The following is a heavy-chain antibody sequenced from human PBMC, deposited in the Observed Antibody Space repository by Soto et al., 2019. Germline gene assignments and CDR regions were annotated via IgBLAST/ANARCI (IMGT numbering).Heavy chain of an antibody. V-gene: IGHV1-69*12. CDR2: IVPLFGTA. CDR3: ARDGDPGYSFWSGPLGGGRFDP. D-gene: IGHD3-3*01. Sequence: QVQLVQSGAEVKEPGSSVNVSCKTSGGTFGNTAVTWVRQVPGQGLEWIGGIVPLFGTANYAQKFRGRVITTADESTSTAYMDLSSLRSDDTAIYYCARDGDPGYSFWSGPLGGGRFDPGGQGTLVTVSS. J-gene: IGHJ5*02. CDR1: GGTFGNTA.